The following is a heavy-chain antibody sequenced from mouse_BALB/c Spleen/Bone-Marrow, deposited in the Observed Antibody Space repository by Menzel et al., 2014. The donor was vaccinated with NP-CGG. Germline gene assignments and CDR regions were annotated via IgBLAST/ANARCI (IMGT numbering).Heavy chain of an antibody. CDR3: ARDRGYDVGFAY. CDR1: GFSLTGYG. V-gene: IGHV2-6-7*01. Sequence: QVQLQQSGPGLVAPSQSLSITCTVSGFSLTGYGVNWVRLPPGKGLEWLGMIWGDGSTDYNSALKSRLSISKDNSKSQVFLKMNSLQTDDTARYYCARDRGYDVGFAYWGQGTLVTVSA. D-gene: IGHD2-2*01. CDR2: IWGDGST. J-gene: IGHJ3*01.